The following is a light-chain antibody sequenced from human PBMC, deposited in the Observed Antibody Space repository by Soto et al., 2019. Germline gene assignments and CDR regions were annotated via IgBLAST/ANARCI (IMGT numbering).Light chain of an antibody. Sequence: QSALTQPASVSGSPGQSITISCTGTNSDVGGFNYVSWYQQHPGKAPKLMIYAVRNRLSGVSNRFSASKSGNTASLTNSGLQAEDEADYYCSSYKRSRNAVFGGGTKLTVL. J-gene: IGLJ2*01. V-gene: IGLV2-14*01. CDR2: AVR. CDR3: SSYKRSRNAV. CDR1: NSDVGGFNY.